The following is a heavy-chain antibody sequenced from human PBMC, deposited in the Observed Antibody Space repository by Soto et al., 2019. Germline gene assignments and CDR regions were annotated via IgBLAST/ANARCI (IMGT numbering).Heavy chain of an antibody. D-gene: IGHD3-16*02. CDR3: ARKHYIWGSYRYTPFDY. CDR1: GGFFSGYY. V-gene: IGHV4-34*01. J-gene: IGHJ4*02. Sequence: SETLSLTCAVYGGFFSGYYWSWIRQPPGKGLEWIGEINHSGSTNYNPSLKSRVTVSVDTSKNQFSLKLSSVTAADTAVYYCARKHYIWGSYRYTPFDYWGQGTLVTVSS. CDR2: INHSGST.